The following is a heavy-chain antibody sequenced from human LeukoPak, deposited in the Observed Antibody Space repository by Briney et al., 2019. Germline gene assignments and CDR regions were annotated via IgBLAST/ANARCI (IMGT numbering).Heavy chain of an antibody. Sequence: SETLSLTCAVSGGSISSSNWWSWVRQPPGKGLEWIGEIYHSGSTNYNPSLKSRVTISVGKSKNQFSLKLSSVTAADTAVYYCAREGYHILTGYSQHYFDYWGQGTLVTVSS. CDR2: IYHSGST. J-gene: IGHJ4*02. D-gene: IGHD3-9*01. CDR1: GGSISSSNW. CDR3: AREGYHILTGYSQHYFDY. V-gene: IGHV4-4*02.